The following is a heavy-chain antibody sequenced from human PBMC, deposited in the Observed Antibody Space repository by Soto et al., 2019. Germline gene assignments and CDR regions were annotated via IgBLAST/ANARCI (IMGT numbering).Heavy chain of an antibody. D-gene: IGHD1-1*01. CDR2: IKQDGSEK. CDR1: GFTFSSYW. CDR3: ARGGQVQWNHDDYYYYGMDV. V-gene: IGHV3-7*01. Sequence: LRLSCAASGFTFSSYWMSWVRQAPGKGLEWVANIKQDGSEKYYVDSVKGRFTISRDNAKNSLYLQMNSLRAEDTAVYYCARGGQVQWNHDDYYYYGMDVWGQGTPVTVSS. J-gene: IGHJ6*02.